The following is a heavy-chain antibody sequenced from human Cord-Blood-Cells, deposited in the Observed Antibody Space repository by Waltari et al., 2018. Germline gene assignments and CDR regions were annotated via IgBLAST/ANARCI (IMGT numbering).Heavy chain of an antibody. CDR3: SSSSYCDY. V-gene: IGHV3-30*03. J-gene: IGHJ4*02. CDR2: ISYDGSNK. CDR1: GFTFSSPG. Sequence: QVQLVESGGGEVQPGRSLRLYCAASGFTFSSPGMHLVRQAPGKGLEWVAVISYDGSNKYYAYSVKGRFTISRDNSKNTLYLQMNSLRAEDTAVYYCSSSSYCDYWGQGTLVTVSS. D-gene: IGHD2-15*01.